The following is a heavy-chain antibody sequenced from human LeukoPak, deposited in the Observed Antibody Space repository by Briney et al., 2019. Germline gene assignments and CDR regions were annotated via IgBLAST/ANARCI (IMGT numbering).Heavy chain of an antibody. J-gene: IGHJ6*02. D-gene: IGHD3-3*01. CDR1: GFTFSDYA. V-gene: IGHV3-64*02. CDR2: ISSNGGST. Sequence: GGSLRLSCVASGFTFSDYAMTWVRQAPGEGLEYVSAISSNGGSTYYADSVKGRFTISRDNSKNTLFLQMGSLRVEDMAVYYCARGLRAYYYYGMDVWGQGTTVTVSS. CDR3: ARGLRAYYYYGMDV.